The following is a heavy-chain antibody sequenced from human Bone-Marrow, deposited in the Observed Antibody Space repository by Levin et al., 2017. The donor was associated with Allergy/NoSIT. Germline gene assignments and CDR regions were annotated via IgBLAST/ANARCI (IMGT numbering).Heavy chain of an antibody. V-gene: IGHV3-23*01. CDR2: ISRNSDKT. CDR1: GFNFIIFD. J-gene: IGHJ4*02. Sequence: GGSLRLSCAASGFNFIIFDMTWVRQAPGKGLEWVSSISRNSDKTYYTDSVKGRFTVSRDNSKNTVYLEMWSLTVDDSAVYYCVKGSGGVATWGQGAPVIVSS. CDR3: VKGSGGVAT. D-gene: IGHD2-8*02.